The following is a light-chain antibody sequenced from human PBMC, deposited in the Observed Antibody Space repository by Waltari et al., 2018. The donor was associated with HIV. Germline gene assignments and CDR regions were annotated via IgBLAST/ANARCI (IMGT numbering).Light chain of an antibody. J-gene: IGLJ2*01. CDR2: EVT. V-gene: IGLV2-23*02. CDR3: CSYAGSSTLV. CDR1: RRAVGSYNL. Sequence: QSALTQPASVSGSPGQSITISCTGTRRAVGSYNLFSWYQQHPGKAPKLMIYEVTKRPSGVSNRFSGSKSGNTASLTISGLQAEDEADYFCCSYAGSSTLVFGGGTKLTVL.